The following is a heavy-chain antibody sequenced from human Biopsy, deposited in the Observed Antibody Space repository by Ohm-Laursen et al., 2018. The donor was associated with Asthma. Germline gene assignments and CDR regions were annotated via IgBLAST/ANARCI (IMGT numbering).Heavy chain of an antibody. CDR3: ARHWDWGSFFDY. D-gene: IGHD7-27*01. J-gene: IGHJ4*02. V-gene: IGHV4-39*01. CDR2: ISYTGSA. Sequence: SQTLSLTWTVPGGSMSSSSYYWGWIRQPPGKGLEWMGSISYTGSAYHNPSLKSRATISVDTSKNHFSRKLSSVTAADTAVYYCARHWDWGSFFDYWGQGTPVTVSS. CDR1: GGSMSSSSYY.